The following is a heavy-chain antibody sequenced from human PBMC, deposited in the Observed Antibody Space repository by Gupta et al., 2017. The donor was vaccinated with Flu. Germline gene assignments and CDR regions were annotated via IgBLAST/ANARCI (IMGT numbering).Heavy chain of an antibody. CDR2: INFGTNNT. Sequence: EVQLVESGGGLVKPGGSLRLSCAASGFPFIGYNMNWVRQAPGKGLEWVSSINFGTNNTYYAESVKGRGTISRDHAENALDRQMNSLRAEETAVYDCAGAQSNVGSGHLGEWFAPGGQGTMVTVYS. V-gene: IGHV3-21*01. D-gene: IGHD3-16*01. J-gene: IGHJ5*02. CDR3: AGAQSNVGSGHLGEWFAP. CDR1: GFPFIGYN.